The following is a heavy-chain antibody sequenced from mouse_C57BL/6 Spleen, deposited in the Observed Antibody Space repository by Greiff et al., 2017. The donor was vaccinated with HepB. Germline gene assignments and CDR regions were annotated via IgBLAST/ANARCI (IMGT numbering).Heavy chain of an antibody. CDR3: AKLRQGFAY. Sequence: EVQLQQSGPVLVKPGASVKMSCKASGYTFTDYYMNWVKQSHGKSLEWIGVINPYNGGTSYNQKFKGKATLTVDKSSSTAYMELNSLTSEDSAVYYCAKLRQGFAYWGQGTLVTVSA. V-gene: IGHV1-19*01. CDR1: GYTFTDYY. J-gene: IGHJ3*01. D-gene: IGHD3-2*02. CDR2: INPYNGGT.